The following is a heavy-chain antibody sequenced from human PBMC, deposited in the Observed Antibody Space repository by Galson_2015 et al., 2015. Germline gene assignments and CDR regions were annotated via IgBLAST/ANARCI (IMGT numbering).Heavy chain of an antibody. CDR2: INPYNGDT. J-gene: IGHJ6*02. D-gene: IGHD2-15*01. Sequence: SVKVSCKASGYTFPNYGISWVRQAPGQGLEWLGWINPYNGDTDYAQRLQGRVTMTTNTPTNTAYMELRDLRSDDKGVYYCARGGWTCGSWLRYYFYGMDFWGQGTTVTVSS. V-gene: IGHV1-18*04. CDR1: GYTFPNYG. CDR3: ARGGWTCGSWLRYYFYGMDF.